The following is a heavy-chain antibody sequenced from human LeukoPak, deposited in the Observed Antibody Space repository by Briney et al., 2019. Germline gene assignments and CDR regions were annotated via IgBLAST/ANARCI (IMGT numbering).Heavy chain of an antibody. CDR3: ARDPDLLLWFGELSTSFDY. CDR1: GFTVSSNY. CDR2: IYSGGST. D-gene: IGHD3-10*01. V-gene: IGHV3-66*01. J-gene: IGHJ4*02. Sequence: GGSLRLSCAASGFTVSSNYMSWVRQAPGKGLEWVSVIYSGGSTYYADSVKGRFTISRDNSKNTLYLQMNSLRAEDTAVYYCARDPDLLLWFGELSTSFDYWGQGTLVTVSS.